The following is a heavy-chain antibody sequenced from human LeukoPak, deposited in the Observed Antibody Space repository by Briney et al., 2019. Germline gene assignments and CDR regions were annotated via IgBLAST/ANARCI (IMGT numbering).Heavy chain of an antibody. CDR3: AINTYPSGYHYNWFDP. CDR1: GFTFSSYG. Sequence: PGGSLRLSCAASGFTFSSYGMHWVRQAPGKGLEWVAVIWYDGSNKYYADSVKGRFTISRDNSKNTLYLQMNSLRAEDTAVYYCAINTYPSGYHYNWFDPWGQGTLVTVSS. D-gene: IGHD3-22*01. V-gene: IGHV3-33*01. J-gene: IGHJ5*02. CDR2: IWYDGSNK.